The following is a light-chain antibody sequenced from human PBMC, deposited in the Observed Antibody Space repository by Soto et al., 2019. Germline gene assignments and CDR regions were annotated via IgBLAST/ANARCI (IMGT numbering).Light chain of an antibody. V-gene: IGKV3-20*01. Sequence: EVVLTQSPVTLSLSPGERATLSCRASQSFRGLLAWYQQKPGQAPRLLIYDAYNRATGIPPRFSGGQSGTDFTLTVSRLEPEDFAVYFCQHYGSSPYTFGQGTKVDIK. CDR1: QSFRGL. J-gene: IGKJ2*01. CDR2: DAY. CDR3: QHYGSSPYT.